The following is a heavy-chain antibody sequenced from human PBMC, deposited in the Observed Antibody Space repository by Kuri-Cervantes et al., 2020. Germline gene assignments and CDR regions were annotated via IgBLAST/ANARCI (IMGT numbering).Heavy chain of an antibody. D-gene: IGHD1-26*01. J-gene: IGHJ6*03. CDR2: INPNTGTA. Sequence: ASVKVSCKASGGTFSSYAINWARQATGQGLEWMGWINPNTGTAIYAQKFQGRVTVTRDASIGTTYMEIDSLRSEDTAVYYCATVKGREGGSLSRYYYYYMEVWGTGTTVTVSS. CDR3: ATVKGREGGSLSRYYYYYMEV. CDR1: GGTFSSYA. V-gene: IGHV1-8*02.